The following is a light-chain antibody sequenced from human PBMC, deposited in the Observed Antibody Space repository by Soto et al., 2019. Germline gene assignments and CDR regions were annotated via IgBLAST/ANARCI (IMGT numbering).Light chain of an antibody. V-gene: IGKV1-12*01. CDR2: AAS. Sequence: DIQMTQSPSSVSASVGDRVTITCRASQAISSWLAWYQQKPGKAPKLMIYAASSLQSGAPSRFSGIGSGTEFTHTITSLQPEDFATYYCHQADSFPFSFGPGTKVDI. CDR3: HQADSFPFS. CDR1: QAISSW. J-gene: IGKJ3*01.